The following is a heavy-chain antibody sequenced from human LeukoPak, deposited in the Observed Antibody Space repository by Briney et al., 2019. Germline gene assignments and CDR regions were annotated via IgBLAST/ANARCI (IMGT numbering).Heavy chain of an antibody. CDR3: ARDHSASGSREY. CDR2: IKQDGSVE. D-gene: IGHD3-10*01. Sequence: VGSLGLSCSASGFSFSSYWMNWVRQAPGKGMEWVANIKQDGSVEHYVDSVKGRFTISRDNAKNSLFLQMNSLRVEDTAVYYCARDHSASGSREYWGQGTLVTVSS. V-gene: IGHV3-7*01. J-gene: IGHJ4*02. CDR1: GFSFSSYW.